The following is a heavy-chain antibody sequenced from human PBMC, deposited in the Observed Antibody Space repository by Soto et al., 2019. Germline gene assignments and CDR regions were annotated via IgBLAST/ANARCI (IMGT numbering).Heavy chain of an antibody. CDR3: AKGLGERITIFGVVKIDMDV. D-gene: IGHD3-3*01. J-gene: IGHJ6*03. V-gene: IGHV3-23*01. CDR1: GFTFSSYA. Sequence: GGSLRLSCAASGFTFSSYAMSWVRQAPGKGLEWVSAISGSGGSTYYADSVKGRFTISRDNSKNTLYLQMNSLRAEDTAVYYCAKGLGERITIFGVVKIDMDVWGRGTTVTVS. CDR2: ISGSGGST.